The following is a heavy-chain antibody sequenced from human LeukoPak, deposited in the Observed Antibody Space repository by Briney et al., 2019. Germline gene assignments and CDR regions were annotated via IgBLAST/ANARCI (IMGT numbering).Heavy chain of an antibody. J-gene: IGHJ5*02. CDR1: GGSISSSSYY. D-gene: IGHD1-26*01. Sequence: SETLSLTCTVSGGSISSSSYYWGWIRQPPGKGLEWIGSIYYSGSTYYNPSLKSRVTISVDTSKNQFSLKLSSVTAADTAVYYCARHAMLSGSYLYNWFDPWGQGTLVTVSS. V-gene: IGHV4-39*01. CDR2: IYYSGST. CDR3: ARHAMLSGSYLYNWFDP.